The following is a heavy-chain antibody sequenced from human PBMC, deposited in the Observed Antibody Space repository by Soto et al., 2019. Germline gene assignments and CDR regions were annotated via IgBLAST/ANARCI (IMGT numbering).Heavy chain of an antibody. CDR2: IYYSGST. CDR1: GGSISSSSYY. V-gene: IGHV4-61*01. Sequence: PSETLSLSCTVSGGSISSSSYYWSWIRQPPGKGLEWIGYIYYSGSTNYNPSLKSRVTLSVDTSKNQFSLKVSSVTAADTAVYYCARDNCGGDCPHLDYWGQGILVTVSS. CDR3: ARDNCGGDCPHLDY. D-gene: IGHD2-21*02. J-gene: IGHJ4*02.